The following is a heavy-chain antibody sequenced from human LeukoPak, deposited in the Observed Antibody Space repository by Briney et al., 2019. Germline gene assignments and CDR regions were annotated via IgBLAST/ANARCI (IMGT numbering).Heavy chain of an antibody. J-gene: IGHJ6*03. V-gene: IGHV4-59*12. CDR2: IYHSGST. CDR1: GDSIRSYY. CDR3: ARDQPYMDV. Sequence: SETLSLTCTVSGDSIRSYYWSWIRQPPGKGLEWIGYIYHSGSTLYNPSLKSRVTISVDTSKNKFSLKLSSVTAADTAMYYCARDQPYMDVWGEGTTVTVSS.